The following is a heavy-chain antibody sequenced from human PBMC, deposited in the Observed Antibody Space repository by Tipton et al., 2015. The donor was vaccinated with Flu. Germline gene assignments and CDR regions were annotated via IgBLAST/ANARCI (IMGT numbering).Heavy chain of an antibody. J-gene: IGHJ4*02. D-gene: IGHD6-6*01. V-gene: IGHV4-4*07. CDR3: AKGRGAASSSGVFDS. CDR2: VYTSGNT. Sequence: LRLSCTISGASINSHYWSWIRQPAGKGLEWIGRVYTSGNTIYNPSLKSRVTMSLDASKNQFSLSLTSVTAADSAVYFCAKGRGAASSSGVFDSWGQGTLVTVSS. CDR1: GASINSHY.